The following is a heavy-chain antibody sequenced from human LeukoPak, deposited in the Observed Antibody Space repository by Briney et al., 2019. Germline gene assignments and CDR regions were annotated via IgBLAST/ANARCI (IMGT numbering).Heavy chain of an antibody. D-gene: IGHD2-15*01. Sequence: GGSLRLSCATSGFTFSDSGFHWVRQAPGKGLEWVAVVWYGGTSYADSVKGRFTISRDNSKNTLYLQMNSLRAEDTAVYYCAEDIGDCSSGRCYSDYIDYWGQGTLVTVSS. J-gene: IGHJ4*02. CDR1: GFTFSDSG. CDR2: VWYGGTS. CDR3: AEDIGDCSSGRCYSDYIDY. V-gene: IGHV3-33*06.